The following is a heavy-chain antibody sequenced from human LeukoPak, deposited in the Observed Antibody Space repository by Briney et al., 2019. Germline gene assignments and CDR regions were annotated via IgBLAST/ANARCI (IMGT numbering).Heavy chain of an antibody. Sequence: GGSPRLSCAASGFTFSRYNMNWVRQAPGKGLEWVSSITIGSNYIYYADSVKGRFTISRDNAKKSLYLQMNSLRAEDTAVYYCAKTTVTPPYYMDVWGKGTTVTVSS. CDR2: ITIGSNYI. V-gene: IGHV3-21*01. CDR1: GFTFSRYN. D-gene: IGHD4-11*01. CDR3: AKTTVTPPYYMDV. J-gene: IGHJ6*03.